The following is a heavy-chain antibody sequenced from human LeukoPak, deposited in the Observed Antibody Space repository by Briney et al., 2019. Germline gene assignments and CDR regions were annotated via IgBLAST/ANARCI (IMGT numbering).Heavy chain of an antibody. CDR1: GGSICSYY. CDR2: IYYSGST. J-gene: IGHJ4*02. V-gene: IGHV4-59*01. Sequence: SETLSLTCTVSGGSICSYYWSWIRQPPGKGLEWIGYIYYSGSTNYNPSLKSRVTISVDTSKNQFSLKLSSVTAADTAVHYCARGEVWGQGTLVTVSS. CDR3: ARGEV.